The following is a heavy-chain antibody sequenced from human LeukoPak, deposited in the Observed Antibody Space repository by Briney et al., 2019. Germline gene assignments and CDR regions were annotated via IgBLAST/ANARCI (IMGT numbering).Heavy chain of an antibody. V-gene: IGHV3-23*01. CDR3: AKDPRSYSSSSY. Sequence: GGSLRLSCAASGFTFSTFAMIWVRQPPGKGLEWVSSIFPSGGEVHYADSVKGRFTISRDNSKNTLYLQMNSLRAEDTAVYYCAKDPRSYSSSSYWGQGTLVTVSS. D-gene: IGHD6-13*01. CDR1: GFTFSTFA. J-gene: IGHJ4*02. CDR2: IFPSGGEV.